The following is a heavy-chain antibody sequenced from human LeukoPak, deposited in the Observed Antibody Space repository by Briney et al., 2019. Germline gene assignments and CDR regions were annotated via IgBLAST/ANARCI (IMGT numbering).Heavy chain of an antibody. D-gene: IGHD5-18*01. CDR1: GYTFTSYD. J-gene: IGHJ4*02. V-gene: IGHV1-8*01. CDR2: MNPNSGNT. CDR3: ARGFLVRDTAMVIGY. Sequence: ASVKVSCTASGYTFTSYDINWVRQATGQGLEWMGWMNPNSGNTGYAQKFQGRVTMTRDTSISTAYMELSRLRSDDAAVYYCARGFLVRDTAMVIGYWGQGTLVTVSS.